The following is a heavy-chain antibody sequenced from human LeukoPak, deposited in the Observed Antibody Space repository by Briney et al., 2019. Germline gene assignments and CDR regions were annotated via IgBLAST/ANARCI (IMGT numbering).Heavy chain of an antibody. D-gene: IGHD3-22*01. CDR2: TTPIFGSA. Sequence: SVKVACKASGGTFSSYALSWVRQAPGRGLEWMGGTTPIFGSAEYAQNFQGRVTVTTDESTSTAYMEMSSLRSDDTAVYYCAGALFHYDSSGYDMGAYDIWGQGTMVTVSS. CDR3: AGALFHYDSSGYDMGAYDI. J-gene: IGHJ3*02. CDR1: GGTFSSYA. V-gene: IGHV1-69*05.